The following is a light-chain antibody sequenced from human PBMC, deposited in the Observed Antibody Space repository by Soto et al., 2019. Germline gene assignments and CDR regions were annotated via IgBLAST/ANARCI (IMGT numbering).Light chain of an antibody. V-gene: IGLV1-44*01. CDR3: AAWDYSLNGRV. CDR2: KSN. CDR1: SSNIGSNT. J-gene: IGLJ3*02. Sequence: QTVVTQPPSASATPGQRVTISCSGSSSNIGSNTVNWYQQLPGTAPKLLIYKSNQRPSGVPDRFSGSKSGTSASLAISGLQSEDEADYYCAAWDYSLNGRVFGGGTKLTVL.